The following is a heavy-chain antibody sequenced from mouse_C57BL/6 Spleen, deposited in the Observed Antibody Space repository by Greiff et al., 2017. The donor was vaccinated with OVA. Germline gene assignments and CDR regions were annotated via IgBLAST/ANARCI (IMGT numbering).Heavy chain of an antibody. Sequence: VQLQQSGPELVKPGASVKISCKASGYAFSSSWMNWVKQRPGKGLEWIGRISPGDGDTNYNGKFKGKATLTADKSSSTAYMQLSSLTSEDSAVYFCARGDYDRYCDVWGTGTTVTVSS. V-gene: IGHV1-82*01. J-gene: IGHJ1*03. CDR3: ARGDYDRYCDV. D-gene: IGHD2-4*01. CDR1: GYAFSSSW. CDR2: ISPGDGDT.